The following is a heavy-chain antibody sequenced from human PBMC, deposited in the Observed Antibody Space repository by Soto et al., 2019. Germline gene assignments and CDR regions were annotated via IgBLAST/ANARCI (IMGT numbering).Heavy chain of an antibody. CDR1: GFTFSSYA. Sequence: QVQLEESGGGVVQPGRSLRLSCKGSGFTFSSYAIQWVRQAPGKGLEWVAAISDDGTNKHTADSVKGRFTISRDNSRNTVYLQVSRLRVEDTAVYYCVRPLTTTVTAMGYWGQGTPVTVSS. D-gene: IGHD4-17*01. V-gene: IGHV3-30-3*01. CDR3: VRPLTTTVTAMGY. J-gene: IGHJ4*02. CDR2: ISDDGTNK.